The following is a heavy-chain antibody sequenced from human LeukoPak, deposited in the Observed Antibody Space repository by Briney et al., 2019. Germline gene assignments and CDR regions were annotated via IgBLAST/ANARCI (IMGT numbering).Heavy chain of an antibody. Sequence: QPGGSLRLSCAASGFTFSSYGMHWVRQAPGKGLEWVAVIWYDGSNKYYADSVKGRFTISRDNSKNTLYLQMNSLRAEDTAVYYCARDSYYDSSGYYYSGAFDIWGQGTMVTVSS. CDR2: IWYDGSNK. CDR3: ARDSYYDSSGYYYSGAFDI. D-gene: IGHD3-22*01. J-gene: IGHJ3*02. V-gene: IGHV3-33*01. CDR1: GFTFSSYG.